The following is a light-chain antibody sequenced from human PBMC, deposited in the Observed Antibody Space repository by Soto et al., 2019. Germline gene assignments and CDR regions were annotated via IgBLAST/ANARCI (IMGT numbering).Light chain of an antibody. CDR1: QSISSW. Sequence: DIQMTQSPSTLSASVGDRVTITCRASQSISSWLAWYQQKPGKAPKVLIYKASSLETGVPSRFSGSGSGTEFTLTISSLQPYDFATYFCQQYNSYAPTFGQGTKVEIK. J-gene: IGKJ1*01. CDR3: QQYNSYAPT. V-gene: IGKV1-5*03. CDR2: KAS.